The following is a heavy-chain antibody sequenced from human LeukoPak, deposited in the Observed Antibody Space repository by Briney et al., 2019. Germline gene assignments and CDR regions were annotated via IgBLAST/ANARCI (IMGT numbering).Heavy chain of an antibody. CDR3: ARAGGDCSGGSCYYFDY. Sequence: SETLSLTCAVSGGSISSGGYSRSWIRQPPGKGLEWIGYIYHSGSTYYNPSLKSRVTISVDRSKNQFSLKLSSVTAADTAVYYCARAGGDCSGGSCYYFDYWGQGTLVTVSS. J-gene: IGHJ4*02. CDR1: GGSISSGGYS. CDR2: IYHSGST. V-gene: IGHV4-30-2*01. D-gene: IGHD2-15*01.